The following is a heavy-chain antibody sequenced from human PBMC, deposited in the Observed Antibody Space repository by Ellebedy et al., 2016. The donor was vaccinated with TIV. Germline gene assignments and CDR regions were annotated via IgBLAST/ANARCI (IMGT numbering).Heavy chain of an antibody. V-gene: IGHV4-31*03. D-gene: IGHD3-10*01. J-gene: IGHJ4*02. CDR2: IYYSGST. Sequence: MPSETLSLTCTVSGGSISSGGYYWSWIRQHPGKGLEWIGYIYYSGSTYYNPSLKSRVTISVDTSKNQFSLKLSSVTAADTAVYYCASHPYGSGSYLDYWGQGTLVTVSS. CDR1: GGSISSGGYY. CDR3: ASHPYGSGSYLDY.